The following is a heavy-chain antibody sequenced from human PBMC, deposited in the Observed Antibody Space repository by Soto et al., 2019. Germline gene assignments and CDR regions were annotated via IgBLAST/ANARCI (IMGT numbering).Heavy chain of an antibody. V-gene: IGHV4-59*01. CDR1: AGSISTYF. CDR3: ARGRGGTYDAFDL. D-gene: IGHD1-26*01. Sequence: SETLSLTCTVSAGSISTYFWSWIRQPPGKGLEWIGYIYYSGTTNYNPSLKSRVTILLDTSKNQFSLRLSSVTAADTAVYYCARGRGGTYDAFDLWGQGTLVTVSS. CDR2: IYYSGTT. J-gene: IGHJ3*01.